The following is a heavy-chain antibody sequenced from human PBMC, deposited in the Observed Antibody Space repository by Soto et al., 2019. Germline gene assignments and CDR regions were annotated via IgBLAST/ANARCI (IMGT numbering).Heavy chain of an antibody. J-gene: IGHJ5*02. CDR1: GYTFTSYG. Sequence: ASVKVSCKASGYTFTSYGISWVRQAPGQGLEWMGWISAYNGNTNYAQKLQGRVTMTTDTSTSTAYMELRSLRSDDTAVYYCARTLAGDCTNGVCYGWWFDPWGQGTLVTVSS. D-gene: IGHD2-8*01. CDR3: ARTLAGDCTNGVCYGWWFDP. CDR2: ISAYNGNT. V-gene: IGHV1-18*01.